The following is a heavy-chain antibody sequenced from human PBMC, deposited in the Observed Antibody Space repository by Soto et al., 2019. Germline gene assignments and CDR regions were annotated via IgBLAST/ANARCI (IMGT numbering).Heavy chain of an antibody. CDR1: GFTFSSYE. CDR3: ARQMTTAYFDY. V-gene: IGHV3-48*03. CDR2: ISSSGSTI. J-gene: IGHJ4*02. D-gene: IGHD4-4*01. Sequence: GGSLRLSCAASGFTFSSYEMNWVRQAPGKGLEWVSYISSSGSTIYYADSVKGRFTISRDNAKNSLYLQMNSLRAEDTAVYYCARQMTTAYFDYWGQVPLVTVSS.